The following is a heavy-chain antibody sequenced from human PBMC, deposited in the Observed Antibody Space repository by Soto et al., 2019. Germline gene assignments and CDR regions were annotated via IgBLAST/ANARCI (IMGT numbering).Heavy chain of an antibody. CDR2: ISGSGGST. D-gene: IGHD2-2*01. J-gene: IGHJ4*02. V-gene: IGHV3-23*01. CDR1: GFTFSSYA. CDR3: AKAVGPRYCSSTSCYGGVYFDY. Sequence: GGSLRLSCAASGFTFSSYAMSWVRQAPGKGLEWVSAISGSGGSTYYADSVKGRFTISRDNSKNTLYLQMNSLRAEDTAVYYCAKAVGPRYCSSTSCYGGVYFDYWGQGTLVTVSS.